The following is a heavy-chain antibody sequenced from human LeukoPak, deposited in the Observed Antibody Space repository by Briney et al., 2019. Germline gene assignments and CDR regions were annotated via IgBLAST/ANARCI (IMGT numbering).Heavy chain of an antibody. V-gene: IGHV3-48*01. Sequence: GGSLRLSCAASGFTFSSYGMSWVRQAPGKGLAWVSAISGTGGTIYYADSVKGRFTISRDNAKNSLYLQMNSLRAEDTAVYYCAREFRGVISYFDYWGQGTLVTVSS. CDR1: GFTFSSYG. D-gene: IGHD3-10*01. CDR2: ISGTGGTI. J-gene: IGHJ4*02. CDR3: AREFRGVISYFDY.